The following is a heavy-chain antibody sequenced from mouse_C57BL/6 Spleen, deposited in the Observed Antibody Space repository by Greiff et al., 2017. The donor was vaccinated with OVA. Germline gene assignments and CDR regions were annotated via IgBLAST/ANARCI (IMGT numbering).Heavy chain of an antibody. CDR3: AGSSGYGSMDY. D-gene: IGHD3-2*02. J-gene: IGHJ4*01. V-gene: IGHV1-64*01. CDR1: GYTFTSYW. CDR2: IHTNSGST. Sequence: VQLQQPGAELVKPGASVKLSCKASGYTFTSYWMHWVKQRAGQGLEWIGMIHTNSGSTNYNEKFKSKATLTVNKSSSTAYMQLSSLTSEDSAVYYCAGSSGYGSMDYWGQGTSVTVSS.